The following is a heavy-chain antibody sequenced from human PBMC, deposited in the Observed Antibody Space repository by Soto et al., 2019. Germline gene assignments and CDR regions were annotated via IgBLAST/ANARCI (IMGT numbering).Heavy chain of an antibody. CDR1: GFTFSNYA. V-gene: IGHV3-23*01. J-gene: IGHJ4*02. Sequence: GGSLRLSCAASGFTFSNYAMSWVRQTPGKGLEWVSGISGSGGSTYYADSVEGRFTISRDNSKNTLYVQMNSLRAEDTAIYYCAKYRTAAVNTFFDCWGQGTLVTVSS. CDR3: AKYRTAAVNTFFDC. D-gene: IGHD6-13*01. CDR2: ISGSGGST.